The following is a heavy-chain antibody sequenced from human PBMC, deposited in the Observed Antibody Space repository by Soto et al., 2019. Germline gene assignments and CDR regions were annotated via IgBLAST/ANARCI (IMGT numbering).Heavy chain of an antibody. CDR2: IYNSGRT. D-gene: IGHD3-10*01. CDR1: GGSINSGGYY. Sequence: QVQLQESGPGLVKPSQTLSLTCTVSGGSINSGGYYWSWIRQNPGKGLEWIGYIYNSGRTYYNPSLKSRVTISVDTSKNQFSLKLSSVTAADTAVYCCARGITMVRGVIHTPYFDYWGQGTLVTVSS. CDR3: ARGITMVRGVIHTPYFDY. J-gene: IGHJ4*02. V-gene: IGHV4-31*03.